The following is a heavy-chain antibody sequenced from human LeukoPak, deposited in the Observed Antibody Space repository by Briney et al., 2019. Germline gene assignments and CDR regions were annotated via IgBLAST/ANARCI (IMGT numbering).Heavy chain of an antibody. Sequence: PSGTLSLTCAVSGGSISSSNWWSWVRQPPGKGLEWIGEIYHSGSTYYNPSLKSRVTISVDTSKNQFSLKLSSVTAADTAVYYCARVDGDEYYYYYMDVWGKGTTVTVSS. CDR3: ARVDGDEYYYYYMDV. D-gene: IGHD4-17*01. J-gene: IGHJ6*03. CDR2: IYHSGST. CDR1: GGSISSSNW. V-gene: IGHV4-4*02.